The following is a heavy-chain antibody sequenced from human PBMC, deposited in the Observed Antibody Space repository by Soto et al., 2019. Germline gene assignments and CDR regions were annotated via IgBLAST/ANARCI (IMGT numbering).Heavy chain of an antibody. CDR2: ISSSSSYI. CDR1: GVTFSSYS. V-gene: IGHV3-21*01. Sequence: RGSLRLSCAASGVTFSSYSMNWVRQAPGKGLDWVSSISSSSSYIYYADSVKGRFTISRDNAKNSLYLQMNSLRAEDTAVYYCARDVLGSSWPSDYYYYYGMDVWGQGTTVTVSS. CDR3: ARDVLGSSWPSDYYYYYGMDV. J-gene: IGHJ6*02. D-gene: IGHD6-13*01.